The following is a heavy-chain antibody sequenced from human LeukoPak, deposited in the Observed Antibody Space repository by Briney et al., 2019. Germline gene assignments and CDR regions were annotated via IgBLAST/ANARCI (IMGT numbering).Heavy chain of an antibody. V-gene: IGHV3-48*03. J-gene: IGHJ6*02. Sequence: GGSLRLSCAASGFTFSSYEMNWVRQAPGKGLEWVSYISSSGSTIYYADSVKGRFTISRDNAKNSLYLQMNSLRAEDTAVYFCARDQNYDILTGYPDPLYYYAMDVWGQGTTVTVSS. CDR3: ARDQNYDILTGYPDPLYYYAMDV. D-gene: IGHD3-9*01. CDR1: GFTFSSYE. CDR2: ISSSGSTI.